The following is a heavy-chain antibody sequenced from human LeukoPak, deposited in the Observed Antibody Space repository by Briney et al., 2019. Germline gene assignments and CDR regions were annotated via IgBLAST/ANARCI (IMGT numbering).Heavy chain of an antibody. CDR2: FDPEDGET. D-gene: IGHD5-18*01. J-gene: IGHJ6*02. CDR3: ATDPTAGFEDGMDV. Sequence: ASVKVSCKVSGYTLTELSMHWVRQAPGKGLEWMGGFDPEDGETIYAQKFQGRVTMTEDTSTDTAYMELSSLRSEDTAVCYCATDPTAGFEDGMDVWGQGTTVTVSS. CDR1: GYTLTELS. V-gene: IGHV1-24*01.